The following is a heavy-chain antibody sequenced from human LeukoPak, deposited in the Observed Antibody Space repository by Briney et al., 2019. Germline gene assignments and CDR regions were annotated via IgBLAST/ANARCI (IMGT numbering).Heavy chain of an antibody. J-gene: IGHJ4*02. CDR2: IYPGDSDT. D-gene: IGHD2-8*02. Sequence: GESLQISYKGSGYSFTSLWIGWVRQMPGKGLEWMGIIYPGDSDTRYSPSFQGQVTISADKSISTAYLQWSSLKASDTAMYYCARVPVVYAVYFDYWGQGTLVTVSS. CDR1: GYSFTSLW. CDR3: ARVPVVYAVYFDY. V-gene: IGHV5-51*01.